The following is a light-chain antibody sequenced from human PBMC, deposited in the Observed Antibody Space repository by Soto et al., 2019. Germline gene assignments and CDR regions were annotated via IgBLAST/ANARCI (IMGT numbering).Light chain of an antibody. CDR1: QSISSY. CDR3: QQSYSTPPET. J-gene: IGKJ1*01. Sequence: DIQMTQSPSSLSASVGDRVTITCRASQSISSYLNWYQQKPGKAPNLLIYGASNLQSGVPSRFSGSGSGTDFTLTISSLQPEDFATYYCQQSYSTPPETFGQGTKVEIK. CDR2: GAS. V-gene: IGKV1-39*01.